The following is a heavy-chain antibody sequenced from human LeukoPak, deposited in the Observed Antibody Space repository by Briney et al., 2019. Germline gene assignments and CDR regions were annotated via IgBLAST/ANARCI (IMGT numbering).Heavy chain of an antibody. J-gene: IGHJ5*02. V-gene: IGHV4-39*07. CDR2: IYYSGST. CDR3: ARAAGYSSSWYPERGWFDP. Sequence: SETLSLTCTVSGGSISSSSYYWGWIRQPPGKGLEWIGSIYYSGSTYYNPSLKSRVTISLDTSKNQFSLKLSSVTAADTAVYYCARAAGYSSSWYPERGWFDPWGQGTLVTVSS. D-gene: IGHD6-13*01. CDR1: GGSISSSSYY.